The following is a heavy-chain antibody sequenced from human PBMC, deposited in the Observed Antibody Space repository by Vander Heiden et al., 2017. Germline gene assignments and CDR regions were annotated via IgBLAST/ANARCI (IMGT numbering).Heavy chain of an antibody. J-gene: IGHJ2*01. CDR2: INHSGST. V-gene: IGHV4-34*01. CDR3: ARDSGWY. Sequence: HVPLPQWGAGLLTPSDPLSLTCAVYCWSFSGYSWPWIRPPPGHWLTWIGKINHSGSTNYNPSLNSRVTISVDTSKNQFYLKLGSVTAADTAVYYCARDSGWY. CDR1: CWSFSGYS. D-gene: IGHD6-19*01.